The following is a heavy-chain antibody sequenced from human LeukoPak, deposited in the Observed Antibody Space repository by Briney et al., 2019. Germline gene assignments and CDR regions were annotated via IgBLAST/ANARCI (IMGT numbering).Heavy chain of an antibody. CDR1: GFTFSSYA. Sequence: GGSLRLSCAASGFTFSSYAMHWVRQAPGKGLEWVAVISYDGSNKYYADSVKGRFTISRDNSKSTLYLQMNSLRAEDTAVYYCAKTQWLASQFDYWGQGTLVTVSS. J-gene: IGHJ4*02. D-gene: IGHD6-19*01. CDR3: AKTQWLASQFDY. CDR2: ISYDGSNK. V-gene: IGHV3-30*04.